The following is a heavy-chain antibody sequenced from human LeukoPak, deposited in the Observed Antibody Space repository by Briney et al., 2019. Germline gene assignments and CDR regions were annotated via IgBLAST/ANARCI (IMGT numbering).Heavy chain of an antibody. CDR3: AREGIAAAADY. D-gene: IGHD6-13*01. Sequence: ASVKVSCKASGYTFTSYYMHWVRQAPGQGLEWMGIINPSSGSTSYAQKFQGRVTMTRDTSTSTVYMELSSLRSEDTAVYYCAREGIAAAADYWGQGTLVTVSS. V-gene: IGHV1-46*01. J-gene: IGHJ4*02. CDR2: INPSSGST. CDR1: GYTFTSYY.